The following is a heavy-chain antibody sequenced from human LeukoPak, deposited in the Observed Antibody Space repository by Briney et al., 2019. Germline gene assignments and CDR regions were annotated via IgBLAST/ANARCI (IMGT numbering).Heavy chain of an antibody. Sequence: SQTLSLTCTVSRGSISGGGFYWAWIRQHPGQGLEWIGYITHSGSTYYNPALESRISIFRYTSKNQFSLSLTSLTAADTAVYFCAGVDWESYSLDSWGQGSRVPVSS. CDR2: ITHSGST. D-gene: IGHD2-15*01. CDR3: AGVDWESYSLDS. V-gene: IGHV4-31*03. J-gene: IGHJ4*02. CDR1: RGSISGGGFY.